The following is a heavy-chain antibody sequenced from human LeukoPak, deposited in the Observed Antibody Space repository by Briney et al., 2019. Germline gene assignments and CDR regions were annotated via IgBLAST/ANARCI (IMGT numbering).Heavy chain of an antibody. CDR2: FDPEDGET. CDR1: GYTLTELS. V-gene: IGHV1-24*01. CDR3: ARDKALGPTSNIDY. J-gene: IGHJ4*02. Sequence: ASVKVSCKVSGYTLTELSMHWVRQAPGKGLEWMGGFDPEDGETIYAQKFQGRVTMTEDTSTDTAYMELRSLRSDDTAVYYCARDKALGPTSNIDYWGQGTLVTVSS. D-gene: IGHD1-26*01.